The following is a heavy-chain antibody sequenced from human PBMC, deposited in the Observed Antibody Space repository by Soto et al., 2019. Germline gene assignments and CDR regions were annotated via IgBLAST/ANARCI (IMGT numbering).Heavy chain of an antibody. D-gene: IGHD3-3*01. J-gene: IGHJ4*02. CDR2: INHSGST. Sequence: SETLSLTCAVYGGSFSGYYWSWIRQPPGKGLEWIGEINHSGSTNYNPSLESRVTISVDTSKNQFSLKLSSVTAADTAVYYCARGPRRVFGVDYWGQGTLVTVSS. V-gene: IGHV4-34*01. CDR3: ARGPRRVFGVDY. CDR1: GGSFSGYY.